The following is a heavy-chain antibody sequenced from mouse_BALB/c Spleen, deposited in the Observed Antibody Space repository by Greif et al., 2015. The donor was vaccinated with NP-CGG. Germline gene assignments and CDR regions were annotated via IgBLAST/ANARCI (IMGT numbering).Heavy chain of an antibody. CDR3: ARPGDGYYWYFDV. D-gene: IGHD2-3*01. J-gene: IGHJ1*01. V-gene: IGHV4-1*02. Sequence: DVHLVESGGGLVQPGGSLKLSCAASGFDFSRYWMSWVRQAPGKGLEWIGEINPDSSTINYTPSLKDKFIISRDNAKNTLYLQMSKVRSEDTALYYCARPGDGYYWYFDVWGAGTTVTVSS. CDR2: INPDSSTI. CDR1: GFDFSRYW.